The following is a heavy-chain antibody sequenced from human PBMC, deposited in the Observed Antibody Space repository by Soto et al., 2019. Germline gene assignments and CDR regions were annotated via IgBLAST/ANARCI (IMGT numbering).Heavy chain of an antibody. CDR1: GYSFTSYW. V-gene: IGHV5-51*01. D-gene: IGHD6-13*01. CDR2: IYPGDSDT. CDR3: ARTAAAGKYYYGMDV. Sequence: GESLKISCKGSGYSFTSYWVGWVRQMPGKGLELMGIIYPGDSDTRYSPSFQGQVTISADKSISTAYLQWSSLKASDTAMYYCARTAAAGKYYYGMDVWGQGTTVTVSS. J-gene: IGHJ6*02.